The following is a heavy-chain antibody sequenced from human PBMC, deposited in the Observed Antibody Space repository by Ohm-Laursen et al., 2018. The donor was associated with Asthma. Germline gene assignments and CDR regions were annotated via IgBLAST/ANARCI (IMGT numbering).Heavy chain of an antibody. Sequence: SLRLSCAASGYTFSRYSIHWVRQVPGKGLEWVASISTASTFIYYADSVRGRFTISRDNAKNTLYLQMNSLRAEDTAVYYCARARSGSSYDYWGQGTLVTVSS. J-gene: IGHJ4*02. CDR3: ARARSGSSYDY. CDR1: GYTFSRYS. D-gene: IGHD1-26*01. CDR2: ISTASTFI. V-gene: IGHV3-21*01.